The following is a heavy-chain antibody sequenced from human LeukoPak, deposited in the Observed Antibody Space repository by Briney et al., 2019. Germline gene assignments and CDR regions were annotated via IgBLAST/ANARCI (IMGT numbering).Heavy chain of an antibody. J-gene: IGHJ4*02. CDR3: GRRRIDCSDTGCYVDY. D-gene: IGHD2-15*01. V-gene: IGHV1-2*02. CDR2: RNPNRGDT. Sequence: ASVKVSCKASGYTFTCYYIHWMRQAPGQGLEGMGWRNPNRGDTSYAKKFQGRVTMNRDTPINTAYMEVSGLTSDDTAVYYCGRRRIDCSDTGCYVDYWGQATLVTVSS. CDR1: GYTFTCYY.